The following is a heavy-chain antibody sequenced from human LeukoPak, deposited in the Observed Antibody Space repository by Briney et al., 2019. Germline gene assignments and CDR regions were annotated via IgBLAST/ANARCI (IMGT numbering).Heavy chain of an antibody. J-gene: IGHJ4*02. CDR3: AKVDGGSYQLGLLDY. D-gene: IGHD1-26*01. Sequence: PGGSLRLSCAASGFTFSSYATSWVRQAPGKGLEWVSAISGSGGSTYYADSVKGRFTISRDNSKNTLYLQMNSLRAEDTAVYYCAKVDGGSYQLGLLDYGGQGTLVTVSS. CDR1: GFTFSSYA. V-gene: IGHV3-23*01. CDR2: ISGSGGST.